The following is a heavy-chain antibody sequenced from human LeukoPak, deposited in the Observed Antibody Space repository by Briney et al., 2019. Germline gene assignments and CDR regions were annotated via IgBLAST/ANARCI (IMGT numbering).Heavy chain of an antibody. V-gene: IGHV3-48*03. Sequence: GGSLRLSCAASGFSISSYEMSWVRQAPGKGLEWVSYISSSGSTIYYADSVKGRFTISRDNAKNSLYLRMNSLRAEDTAVYYCARVELAPYYYYMDVWGKGTTVTASS. CDR3: ARVELAPYYYYMDV. CDR1: GFSISSYE. J-gene: IGHJ6*03. D-gene: IGHD1-7*01. CDR2: ISSSGSTI.